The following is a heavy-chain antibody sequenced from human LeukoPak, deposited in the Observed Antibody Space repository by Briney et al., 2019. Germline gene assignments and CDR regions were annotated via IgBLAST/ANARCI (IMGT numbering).Heavy chain of an antibody. CDR3: ARHVYAIDAFDI. D-gene: IGHD2-8*01. J-gene: IGHJ3*02. V-gene: IGHV1-2*02. CDR2: INPNSGGT. Sequence: GASVKVSCKASGYPITGYYMHWVRQAPGQGLEWMGWINPNSGGTNYAQKFQGRVTMTRDTSISTGYMELSRLRSDDTAIFYCARHVYAIDAFDIWGQGTVVTVSS. CDR1: GYPITGYY.